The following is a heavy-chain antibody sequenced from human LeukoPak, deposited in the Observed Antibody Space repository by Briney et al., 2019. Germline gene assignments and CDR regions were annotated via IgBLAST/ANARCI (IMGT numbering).Heavy chain of an antibody. Sequence: GGSLRLSCAASGFTFSKYAMSWVRQAPGKGLEWVSTIRSSGDDTYYADSVKGRFTISRDNSKNTLYLQMNSLRAEDTAVYYCARDPDYGGNSDAFDIWGQGTMVTVSS. CDR1: GFTFSKYA. V-gene: IGHV3-23*01. J-gene: IGHJ3*02. CDR2: IRSSGDDT. D-gene: IGHD4-23*01. CDR3: ARDPDYGGNSDAFDI.